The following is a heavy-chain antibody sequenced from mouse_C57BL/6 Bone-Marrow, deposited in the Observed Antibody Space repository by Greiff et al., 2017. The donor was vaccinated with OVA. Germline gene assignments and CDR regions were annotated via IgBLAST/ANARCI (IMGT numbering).Heavy chain of an antibody. CDR1: GFTFSSYA. CDR2: ISDGGSYT. D-gene: IGHD2-3*01. CDR3: ARALDGSYYFDY. V-gene: IGHV5-4*03. J-gene: IGHJ2*01. Sequence: EVMLVESGGGLVKPGGSLKLSCAASGFTFSSYAMSWVRQTPEKRLEWVATISDGGSYTYYPDNVKGRFTISRDNAKNNLYLQMSHLKSEDTAMYYCARALDGSYYFDYWGQGTTLTVSS.